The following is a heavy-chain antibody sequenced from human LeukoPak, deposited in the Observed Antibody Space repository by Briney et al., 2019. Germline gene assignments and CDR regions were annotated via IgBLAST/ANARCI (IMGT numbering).Heavy chain of an antibody. J-gene: IGHJ4*02. CDR3: AKQAEYSSGSLDY. Sequence: GGSLRLSCAASGFTFSSYGMHWVRQAPGKGLELVAFIRYDGSNKYYADSVKGRFTISRDNSKNTLYLQMNSLRAEDTAVYYCAKQAEYSSGSLDYWGQGTLVTVSS. V-gene: IGHV3-30*02. D-gene: IGHD6-25*01. CDR2: IRYDGSNK. CDR1: GFTFSSYG.